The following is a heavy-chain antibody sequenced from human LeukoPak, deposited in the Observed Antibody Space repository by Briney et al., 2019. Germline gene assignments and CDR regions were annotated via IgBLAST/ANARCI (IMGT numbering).Heavy chain of an antibody. Sequence: PGGSLRPSCAASGFTFSNYWMTWVRQTPGKGLEWVANINQTGSEKYYVDSVKGRFAVSRDNVKNSLYLQMDSLRVEDSAVYYCARDEGSFDMWGQGTMVTVSS. D-gene: IGHD1-26*01. CDR2: INQTGSEK. V-gene: IGHV3-7*01. CDR3: ARDEGSFDM. J-gene: IGHJ3*02. CDR1: GFTFSNYW.